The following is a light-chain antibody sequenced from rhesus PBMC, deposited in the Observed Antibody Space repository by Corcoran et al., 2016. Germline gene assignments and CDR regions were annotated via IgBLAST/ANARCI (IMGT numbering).Light chain of an antibody. CDR3: QQYDDLPYS. CDR1: QGISSW. CDR2: AAS. J-gene: IGKJ2*01. Sequence: DIQMTQSPSSLSASVGDTVTITCHGSQGISSWLAWYQQKPGTAPKPLIYAASSLQRGVPSRVSGSGSGTDYTLTSSSLQPEDFATYYCQQYDDLPYSFGQGTKVEIK. V-gene: IGKV1-19*01.